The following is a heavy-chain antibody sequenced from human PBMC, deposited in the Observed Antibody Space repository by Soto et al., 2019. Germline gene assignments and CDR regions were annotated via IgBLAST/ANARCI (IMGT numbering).Heavy chain of an antibody. CDR3: ARGYCSGGSGYSYDAFDI. CDR1: GFTFSSYA. CDR2: ISYDGSNK. V-gene: IGHV3-30*04. Sequence: GGSLRLSCAASGFTFSSYAMHWVRQAPGKGLEWVAVISYDGSNKYYADSVKGRFTISRDNSKNTLYLQMNSLRAEDTAVYYCARGYCSGGSGYSYDAFDIWGQGTMVTVSS. D-gene: IGHD2-15*01. J-gene: IGHJ3*02.